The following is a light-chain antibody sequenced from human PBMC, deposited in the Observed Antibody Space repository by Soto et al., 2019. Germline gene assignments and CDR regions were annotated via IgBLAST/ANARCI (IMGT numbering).Light chain of an antibody. J-gene: IGLJ1*01. CDR2: EVS. CDR1: ISDVGGYNY. V-gene: IGLV2-14*01. Sequence: QSALTQPACVSGSPGQSITISCTGTISDVGGYNYVSWSQQHPGKAPQLMIYEVSNRPSGVSNRFSGSKSGNTASLTISGLQAEDEADYYCSSYTSSNTYVFGTGTKVTVL. CDR3: SSYTSSNTYV.